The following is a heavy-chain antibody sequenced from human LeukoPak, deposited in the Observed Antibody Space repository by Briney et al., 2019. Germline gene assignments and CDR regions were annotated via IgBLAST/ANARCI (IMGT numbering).Heavy chain of an antibody. D-gene: IGHD1-14*01. CDR1: SRSINNSSYF. J-gene: IGHJ4*02. V-gene: IGHV4-39*01. CDR2: IYYRGST. Sequence: SETLSLTCTVSSRSINNSSYFWGWIRQSPGKELEWIASIYYRGSTYYNPSLKSRVTIFLDTSESQVSLRLYSVTAAEAAVYYCARHLTDFKWVSFYTDYYFDKWGQGTLVTVSS. CDR3: ARHLTDFKWVSFYTDYYFDK.